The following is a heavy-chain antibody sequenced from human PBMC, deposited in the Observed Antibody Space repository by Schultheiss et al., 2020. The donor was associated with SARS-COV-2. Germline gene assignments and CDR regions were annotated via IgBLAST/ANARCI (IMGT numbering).Heavy chain of an antibody. D-gene: IGHD6-19*01. CDR1: GGSINTYY. Sequence: SETLSLTCTVSGGSINTYYWAWIRQPPGKGLEWIGYIYYSGTTKYNPSLKSRVTISLDTPKNQFSLKLSSVTAADTAVYYCARVAVGNYYHYYYMDVWGKGTTVTVSS. J-gene: IGHJ6*03. V-gene: IGHV4-59*01. CDR3: ARVAVGNYYHYYYMDV. CDR2: IYYSGTT.